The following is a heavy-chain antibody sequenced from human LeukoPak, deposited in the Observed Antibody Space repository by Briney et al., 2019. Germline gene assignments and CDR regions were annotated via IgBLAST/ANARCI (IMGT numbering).Heavy chain of an antibody. D-gene: IGHD2-15*01. Sequence: PGGSLRLSCAASGFTFSSYAMNWVRQAPGKGLDWVSYISSGGSPIYYADSVKGRFTISRDNAKNSLYLHMNSLRAEDTAAYYCASALHRSSGKEKGLNYWGQGTLVTVSS. CDR1: GFTFSSYA. CDR3: ASALHRSSGKEKGLNY. V-gene: IGHV3-48*01. J-gene: IGHJ4*02. CDR2: ISSGGSPI.